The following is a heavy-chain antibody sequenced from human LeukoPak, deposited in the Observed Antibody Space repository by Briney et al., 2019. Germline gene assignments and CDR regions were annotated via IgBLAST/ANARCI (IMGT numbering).Heavy chain of an antibody. J-gene: IGHJ4*02. Sequence: SETLSLTCAVYDGSFSDYNWSWIRQSPGKGLEWIVEIHHSGGTNYSPSLKSRITLSVDPSKKQLSLRLSSVTAADTAVYYCVRNGYDSSGYHFCSDSRGRGTLVTVSS. V-gene: IGHV4-34*01. CDR3: VRNGYDSSGYHFCSDS. CDR1: DGSFSDYN. CDR2: IHHSGGT. D-gene: IGHD3-22*01.